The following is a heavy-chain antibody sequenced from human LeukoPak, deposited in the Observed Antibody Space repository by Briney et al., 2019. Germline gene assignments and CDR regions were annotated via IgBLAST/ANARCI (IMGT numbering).Heavy chain of an antibody. D-gene: IGHD2-2*01. CDR2: IRYDGSNK. Sequence: GGSLRLSCAASGFTFSSYGMHWVRQAPGKGLEWVAFIRYDGSNKYYADSVKGRFTISRDNSKNTLYLQMNSLRAEDTAVYYCAKALRWGDIVVVPAAVDYWGQGTLVTASS. CDR3: AKALRWGDIVVVPAAVDY. J-gene: IGHJ4*02. V-gene: IGHV3-30*02. CDR1: GFTFSSYG.